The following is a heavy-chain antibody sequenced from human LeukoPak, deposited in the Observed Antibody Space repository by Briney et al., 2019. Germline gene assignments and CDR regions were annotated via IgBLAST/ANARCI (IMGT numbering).Heavy chain of an antibody. D-gene: IGHD4-23*01. CDR1: GFTFSTYW. J-gene: IGHJ4*02. V-gene: IGHV3-7*01. CDR2: IKQDGTDK. Sequence: PGGSLRLSCAGSGFTFSTYWVSWVRQAPGKGLDWVANIKQDGTDKYYVDSVKGRFTISRDNAKNLLYLQMNSLRAEDTAVYYCARGRPHGNDYWGQGTLVTVSS. CDR3: ARGRPHGNDY.